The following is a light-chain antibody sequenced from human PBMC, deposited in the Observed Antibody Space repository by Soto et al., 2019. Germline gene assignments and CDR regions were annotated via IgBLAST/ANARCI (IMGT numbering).Light chain of an antibody. V-gene: IGKV1-39*01. CDR3: QHSYSTLWT. Sequence: DIQMTQSPSSLSASVGDRVTITCRASQSISSYLNWYQQKPGKAPKRLIYAASSLQSGVPSRFSGSGSGTDFTLTISSLQPEDFATYYCQHSYSTLWTFGQGTKVEIK. CDR2: AAS. J-gene: IGKJ1*01. CDR1: QSISSY.